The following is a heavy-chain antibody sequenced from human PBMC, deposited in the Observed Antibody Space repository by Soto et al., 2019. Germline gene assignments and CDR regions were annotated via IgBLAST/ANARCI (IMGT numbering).Heavy chain of an antibody. CDR1: GGTFSSYA. J-gene: IGHJ6*02. D-gene: IGHD2-8*01. CDR3: ARGLGVLGYCTRSTRPRRDYYYYRMDV. CDR2: IIPIFDTT. V-gene: IGHV1-69*13. Sequence: GASVKVSCKASGGTFSSYAISWVRQAPGQGLEWMGGIIPIFDTTDYAQRFQGRVTISADESTSTAYMELSSLRSEDTAVYYCARGLGVLGYCTRSTRPRRDYYYYRMDVWGQGTTVTVSS.